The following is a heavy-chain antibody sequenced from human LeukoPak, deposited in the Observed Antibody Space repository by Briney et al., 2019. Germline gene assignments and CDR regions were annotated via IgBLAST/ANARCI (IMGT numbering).Heavy chain of an antibody. CDR1: GYTFTGYY. CDR2: INPNSGGT. D-gene: IGHD3-22*01. J-gene: IGHJ4*02. CDR3: ARDRYDSSGYYTFDY. V-gene: IGHV1-2*02. Sequence: GASVKVSCKASGYTFTGYYMHWVRQAPGQGLEWMGWINPNSGGTNYAQKFQGRVTMTRDTSISTAYMELSRLRSDDTAVYYCARDRYDSSGYYTFDYWGQGTLVTVSS.